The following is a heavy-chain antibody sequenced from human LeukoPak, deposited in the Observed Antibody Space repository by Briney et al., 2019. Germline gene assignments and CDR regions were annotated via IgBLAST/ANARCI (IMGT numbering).Heavy chain of an antibody. D-gene: IGHD3-10*01. J-gene: IGHJ5*02. Sequence: ASVKVSCKASGGTFSSYAISCVRQAPGQGLEWMGGIIPIFGTANYAQKFQGRVTITADESTSTAYMELSSLRSEDTAVYYCARTWFGELLVSNWFDPWGQGTLVTVSS. CDR3: ARTWFGELLVSNWFDP. V-gene: IGHV1-69*13. CDR1: GGTFSSYA. CDR2: IIPIFGTA.